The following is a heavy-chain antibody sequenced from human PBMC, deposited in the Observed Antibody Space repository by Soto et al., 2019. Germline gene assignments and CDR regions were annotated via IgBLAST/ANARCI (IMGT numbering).Heavy chain of an antibody. CDR1: GFTFGDYW. CDR2: MTGDGRTT. J-gene: IGHJ4*02. V-gene: IGHV3-74*03. Sequence: GGSLRLSCAASGFTFGDYWMHWVRQPPGKGPEWVSRMTGDGRTTQYADSVKGRFTASRDNAKSTLYLQMNSLRAEDTAVYYCATAEVDYWGPGTLVTDS. CDR3: ATAEVDY.